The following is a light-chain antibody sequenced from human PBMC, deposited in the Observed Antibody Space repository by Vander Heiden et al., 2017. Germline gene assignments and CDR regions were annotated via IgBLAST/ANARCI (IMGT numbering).Light chain of an antibody. CDR1: QTLASW. V-gene: IGKV1-5*03. J-gene: IGKJ4*01. Sequence: DIQMTQTPVNLSASPGDRVTITCRASQTLASWLAWYQQKPGKAPKLLIYEASTLHTGVPSRFSGSGSETEFLLTLSSLQPDDSATYFCLQYDNYPLTFGGGTKVEI. CDR2: EAS. CDR3: LQYDNYPLT.